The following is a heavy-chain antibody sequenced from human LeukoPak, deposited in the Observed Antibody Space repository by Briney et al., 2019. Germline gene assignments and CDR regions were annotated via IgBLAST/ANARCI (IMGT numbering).Heavy chain of an antibody. Sequence: PSETLSLTCPFSGGSNSSGSCYWTWVPQPPRKGLEWIGRIYTSGSTNYNPSLKSRVTISVDTSKNQFSLKLSSVTAADTAVYYCARGGTYYGLDYWGQGTLVTVSS. J-gene: IGHJ4*02. CDR3: ARGGTYYGLDY. CDR1: GGSNSSGSCY. CDR2: IYTSGST. D-gene: IGHD3-16*01. V-gene: IGHV4-61*02.